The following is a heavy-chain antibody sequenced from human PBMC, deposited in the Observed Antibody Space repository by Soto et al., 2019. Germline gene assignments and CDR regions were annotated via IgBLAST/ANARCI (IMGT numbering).Heavy chain of an antibody. CDR3: ARSNGSWYQLSDS. CDR2: MNPNSGNT. Sequence: ASVKVSCKASGYTFTSYDINWVRQATGQGLEWMGWMNPNSGNTGYAQKFQGRVTMTRNTSISTAYMELSSLRSEDTAVSYRARSNGSWYQLSDSWGQGPLVPVSS. CDR1: GYTFTSYD. J-gene: IGHJ4*02. D-gene: IGHD6-13*01. V-gene: IGHV1-8*01.